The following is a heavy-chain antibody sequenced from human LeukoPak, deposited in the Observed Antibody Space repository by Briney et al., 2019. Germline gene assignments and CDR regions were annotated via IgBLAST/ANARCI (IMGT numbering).Heavy chain of an antibody. CDR1: GGSISNNY. V-gene: IGHV4-59*01. Sequence: SETLSLTCTDSGGSISNNYWSLIRQPPGKGLERIGHFHDSESTNYNPSLKSRVTISVDTSKNQFSLKLSSVTAADTAVYYCARGDPSGRPGIAFDYWGQGTLVTVSS. CDR2: FHDSEST. CDR3: ARGDPSGRPGIAFDY. D-gene: IGHD1-26*01. J-gene: IGHJ4*02.